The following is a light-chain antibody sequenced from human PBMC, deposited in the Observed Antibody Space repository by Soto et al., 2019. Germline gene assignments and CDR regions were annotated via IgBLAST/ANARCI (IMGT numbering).Light chain of an antibody. CDR3: QQYGSSGK. CDR1: QSVSSY. V-gene: IGKV3-11*01. J-gene: IGKJ1*01. CDR2: DAS. Sequence: EIVLTHSPGTLSLSPWERTTLSFRASQSVSSYLAWYQQKPGQAPRLLIFDASNRATGIPARFSGSGSGTDFTLTISSLEPEDFAVYYCQQYGSSGKFGQGTKVDNK.